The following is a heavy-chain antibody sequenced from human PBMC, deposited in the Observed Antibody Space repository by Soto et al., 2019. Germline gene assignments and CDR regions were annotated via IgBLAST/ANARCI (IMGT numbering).Heavy chain of an antibody. CDR2: IIPIFGTA. CDR1: GYTFTSYA. D-gene: IGHD4-17*01. V-gene: IGHV1-69*13. J-gene: IGHJ4*02. Sequence: SVKVSCKASGYTFTSYAISWVRQAPGQGLEWMGGIIPIFGTANYAQKFQGRVTITADESTSTAYMELSSLRSEDTAVYYCARVDYGDYYFDYWGQGTLVTVSS. CDR3: ARVDYGDYYFDY.